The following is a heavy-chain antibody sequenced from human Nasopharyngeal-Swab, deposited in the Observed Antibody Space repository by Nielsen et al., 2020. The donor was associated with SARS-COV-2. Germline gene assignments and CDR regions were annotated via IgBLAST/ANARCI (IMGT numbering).Heavy chain of an antibody. CDR3: ARVPVYSGTYYAFDI. J-gene: IGHJ3*02. V-gene: IGHV1-18*01. CDR2: IRTYNGDT. Sequence: ASVKVSCKASGYTFINYGITWVRQAPGQGLEWMAWIRTYNGDTRYAQNFQGRVTVTTDTSTTTAYMEVRSLRSDDTAVYYCARVPVYSGTYYAFDIWGQGTMVTVSS. CDR1: GYTFINYG. D-gene: IGHD1-26*01.